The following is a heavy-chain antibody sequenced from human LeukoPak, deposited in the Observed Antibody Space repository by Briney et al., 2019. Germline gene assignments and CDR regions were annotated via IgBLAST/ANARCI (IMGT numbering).Heavy chain of an antibody. CDR2: IYTSGST. J-gene: IGHJ4*02. D-gene: IGHD3-22*01. Sequence: PSETLSLTCTVSGGSISSYFWSWIRQPAGKGLEWIGRIYTSGSTNYNPSLESRVTISVDRSKNQFSLKLSSVTAADTAVYYCARVENDTFDYWGQGTLVTVSS. CDR1: GGSISSYF. V-gene: IGHV4-4*07. CDR3: ARVENDTFDY.